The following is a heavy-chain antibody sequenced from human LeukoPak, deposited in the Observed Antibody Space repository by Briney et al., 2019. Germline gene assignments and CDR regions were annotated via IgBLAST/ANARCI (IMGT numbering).Heavy chain of an antibody. V-gene: IGHV4-39*01. D-gene: IGHD3-22*01. Sequence: SETLSLTCTVFGGSISSSSYYWGWIRQPPGKGLEWIGSIYYSGSTYYNPSLKSRVTISVDTSKNQFSLKLSSVTAADTAVYYCARSFSGYYYAYFDYWGQGTLVTVSS. J-gene: IGHJ4*02. CDR1: GGSISSSSYY. CDR2: IYYSGST. CDR3: ARSFSGYYYAYFDY.